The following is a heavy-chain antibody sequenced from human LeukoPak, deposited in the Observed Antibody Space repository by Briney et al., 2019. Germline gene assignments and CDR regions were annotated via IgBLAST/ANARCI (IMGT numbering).Heavy chain of an antibody. J-gene: IGHJ4*01. CDR3: ARRSSSWHIDY. V-gene: IGHV5-51*01. Sequence: RGESLKISCKGSGYSFTSYWIGWVRQMPGKGLEWMGIIYPSDSDTRYSPSFQGQVTISAGKSISTAYLQWSSLKASDTAMYYCARRSSSWHIDYWGHGTLVTVSS. CDR2: IYPSDSDT. CDR1: GYSFTSYW. D-gene: IGHD6-13*01.